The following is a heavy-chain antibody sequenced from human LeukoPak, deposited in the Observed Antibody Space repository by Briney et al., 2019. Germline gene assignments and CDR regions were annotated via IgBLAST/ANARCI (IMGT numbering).Heavy chain of an antibody. CDR2: IYTSGST. V-gene: IGHV4-4*07. D-gene: IGHD3-22*01. J-gene: IGHJ4*02. CDR1: GGSISSYY. Sequence: PSETLSPTCTVSGGSISSYYWSWIRQPAGKGLEWIGRIYTSGSTNYNPSLKSRVTMSVDTSKNQFSLKLSSVTAADTAVYYCARESYDSSGYYYLYYFDYWGQGTLVTVSS. CDR3: ARESYDSSGYYYLYYFDY.